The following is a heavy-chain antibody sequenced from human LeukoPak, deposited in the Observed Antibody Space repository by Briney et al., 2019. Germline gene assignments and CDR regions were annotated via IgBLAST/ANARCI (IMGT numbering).Heavy chain of an antibody. Sequence: PRASVKVSCRASGYTFTSYGISWVRQAPGQGLEWMGWISAYNGNTNYAQKLQGRVTMTTDTSTSTAYMELRSLRSDDTAVYYCARDRVVAAELEVFASATDYWGQGTLVTVSS. CDR1: GYTFTSYG. J-gene: IGHJ4*02. D-gene: IGHD2-15*01. CDR2: ISAYNGNT. CDR3: ARDRVVAAELEVFASATDY. V-gene: IGHV1-18*01.